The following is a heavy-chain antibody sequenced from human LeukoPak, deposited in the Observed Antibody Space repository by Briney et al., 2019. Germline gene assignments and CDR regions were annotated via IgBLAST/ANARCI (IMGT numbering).Heavy chain of an antibody. CDR3: ARSARLMKGVVEVTALDD. J-gene: IGHJ4*02. Sequence: GGSLILSCEDSGFTFRSYEMNWVRQAPGKGLEWIAYLSSSGSAFSYADSVKGRFTIARDNAKNSVYLEMNSLRADDTAVYYCARSARLMKGVVEVTALDDWGQGTLVTVSS. D-gene: IGHD3-3*01. CDR2: LSSSGSAF. V-gene: IGHV3-48*03. CDR1: GFTFRSYE.